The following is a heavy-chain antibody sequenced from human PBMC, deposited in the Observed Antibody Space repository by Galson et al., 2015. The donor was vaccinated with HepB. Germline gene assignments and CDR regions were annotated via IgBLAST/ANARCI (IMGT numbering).Heavy chain of an antibody. J-gene: IGHJ4*02. CDR1: GFTFSSFW. D-gene: IGHD3-3*01. V-gene: IGHV3-7*03. CDR3: ARDRRIWNS. CDR2: IRQDGNER. Sequence: SLRLSCAASGFTFSSFWMTGVRQAPGRGLEWVAHIRQDGNERYYVDSVRGRFTISRDNAKNSLYLQLNSLRAEDTAVYYCARDRRIWNSWGQGTLVTVSS.